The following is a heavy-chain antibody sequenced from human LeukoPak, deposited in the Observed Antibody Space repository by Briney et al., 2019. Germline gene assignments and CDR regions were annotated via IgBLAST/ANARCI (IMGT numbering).Heavy chain of an antibody. CDR2: INPNSGGT. V-gene: IGHV1-2*04. Sequence: GASVKVSCKASGYTFTSYDINWVRQAPGQGLEWMGWINPNSGGTNYAQKFQGWVTMTRDTSISTAYMELSRLRSDDTAVYYCARDARIYCSSTSCSRKGMDVWGQGTTVTVSS. D-gene: IGHD2-2*01. CDR3: ARDARIYCSSTSCSRKGMDV. CDR1: GYTFTSYD. J-gene: IGHJ6*02.